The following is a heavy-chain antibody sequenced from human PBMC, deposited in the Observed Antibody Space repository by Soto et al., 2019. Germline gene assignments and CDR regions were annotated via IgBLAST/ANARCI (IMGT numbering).Heavy chain of an antibody. Sequence: GGSLRLSCAASGFSFTTYVMHWVRQAPGKGLEWVAVISHDGSYKYYGDAVKGRFTISRDTSKNAVYLEMNSLRPEDAAVYYCAKGLLAIVGTTLPRDAFNIWGQGTMVTVSS. CDR2: ISHDGSYK. D-gene: IGHD1-26*01. J-gene: IGHJ3*02. V-gene: IGHV3-30*18. CDR3: AKGLLAIVGTTLPRDAFNI. CDR1: GFSFTTYV.